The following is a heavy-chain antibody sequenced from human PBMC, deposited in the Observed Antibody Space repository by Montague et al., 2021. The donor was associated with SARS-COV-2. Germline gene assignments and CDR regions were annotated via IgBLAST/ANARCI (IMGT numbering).Heavy chain of an antibody. J-gene: IGHJ3*01. CDR3: ARGSVTLDPPDL. D-gene: IGHD5/OR15-5a*01. CDR1: GGSINSGNYY. Sequence: TLSLTCTVSGGSINSGNYYWCWIRQHPGKGLEWIGYIHYSGSAYYSPSLRSRLTISMDPSKMQLSLTVTAVTAADTAVYYCARGSVTLDPPDLWGQGTLVTVSS. V-gene: IGHV4-31*03. CDR2: IHYSGSA.